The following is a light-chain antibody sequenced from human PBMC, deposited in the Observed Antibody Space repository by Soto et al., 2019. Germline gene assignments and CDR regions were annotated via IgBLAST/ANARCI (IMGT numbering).Light chain of an antibody. Sequence: IGMTQSPASLSVSPWERATLSCRSSQSVSSNLAWYQQKPGQAPRLLIYGASSRASGIPDRFSGSGSGTDFTLTISRLEPEDFAVYYCQQYGFSLRTFGQGTKV. CDR1: QSVSSN. J-gene: IGKJ1*01. V-gene: IGKV3-20*01. CDR2: GAS. CDR3: QQYGFSLRT.